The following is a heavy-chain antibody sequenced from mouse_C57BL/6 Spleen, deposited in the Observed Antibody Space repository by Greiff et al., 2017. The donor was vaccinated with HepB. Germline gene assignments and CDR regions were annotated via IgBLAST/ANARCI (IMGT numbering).Heavy chain of an antibody. Sequence: QVQLQQSGAELARPGASVKLSCKASGYTFTSYGISWVKQRTGQGLEWIGEIYPRSGNTYYNEKFKGKATLTADKSSSTAYMELRSLTSEDSAVYFCARPPNYYGSSYRYFDVWGTGTTVTVSS. V-gene: IGHV1-81*01. CDR1: GYTFTSYG. D-gene: IGHD1-1*01. CDR3: ARPPNYYGSSYRYFDV. CDR2: IYPRSGNT. J-gene: IGHJ1*03.